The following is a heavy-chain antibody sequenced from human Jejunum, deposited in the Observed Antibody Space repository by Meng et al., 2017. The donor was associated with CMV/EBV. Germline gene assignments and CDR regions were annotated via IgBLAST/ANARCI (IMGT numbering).Heavy chain of an antibody. J-gene: IGHJ4*02. Sequence: CKTSGYDFITYCITSLPQAPGHLLTWMAYIHTNPLTPTSAHSFPTPFVFSLDTSVTTAYLQISSLTAEDTAIYYCTRGAGVHSSKFDYWGQGTLVTVSS. V-gene: IGHV7-4-1*02. CDR2: IHTNPLTP. D-gene: IGHD3-10*01. CDR1: GYDFITYC. CDR3: TRGAGVHSSKFDY.